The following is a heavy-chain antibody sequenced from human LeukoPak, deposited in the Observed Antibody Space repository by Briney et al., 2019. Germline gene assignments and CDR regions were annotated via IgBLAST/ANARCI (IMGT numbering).Heavy chain of an antibody. J-gene: IGHJ4*02. V-gene: IGHV1-24*01. D-gene: IGHD3-3*01. CDR1: GYTLTELS. CDR2: FDPEDGET. CDR3: QRITIFGVIIDFDY. Sequence: GASVKVSCKVSGYTLTELSMHWVRQAPGKGLEWMGGFDPEDGETIYAQKFQGRVTMTEDTSTDTAYMEVRNLRSDDTAVYFCQRITIFGVIIDFDYWGQGSLVTVSS.